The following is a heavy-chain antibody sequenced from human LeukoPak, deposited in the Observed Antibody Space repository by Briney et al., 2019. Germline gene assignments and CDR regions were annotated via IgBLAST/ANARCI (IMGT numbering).Heavy chain of an antibody. V-gene: IGHV7-4-1*02. CDR2: INSNTGNP. Sequence: ASVKVSCKASGGTFSSYAISWVRQAPGQGLEWMGWINSNTGNPTYAQGFTGRFVFSLDTSVSTAYLQISSLKAEDTAVYYCAREQEYSSGWYYYGMDVWGQGTTVTVSS. D-gene: IGHD6-19*01. CDR3: AREQEYSSGWYYYGMDV. J-gene: IGHJ6*02. CDR1: GGTFSSYA.